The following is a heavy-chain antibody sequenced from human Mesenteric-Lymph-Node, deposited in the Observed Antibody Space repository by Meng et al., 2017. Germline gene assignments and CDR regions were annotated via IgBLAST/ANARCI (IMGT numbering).Heavy chain of an antibody. CDR3: ARSLRIGGYWSNSYYGMDV. D-gene: IGHD1-26*01. CDR1: GFTLSSHW. J-gene: IGHJ6*02. Sequence: GESLKISCAASGFTLSSHWMIWVRQAPGKGLEWVANINQDGSEKYYVDSVKGRFTVSRDNAKNSLSLQMNSLGAEDTAVYFCARSLRIGGYWSNSYYGMDVWGLGTTVTVSS. V-gene: IGHV3-7*01. CDR2: INQDGSEK.